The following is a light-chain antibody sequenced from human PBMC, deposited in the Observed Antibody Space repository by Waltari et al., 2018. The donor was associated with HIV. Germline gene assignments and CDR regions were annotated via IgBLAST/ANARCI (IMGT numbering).Light chain of an antibody. Sequence: SYVLTQSPSVSVAPGRTADIPCGGDNIGSQNVHRYQQKSGQAPVLIVYDDSGRPSGIPERFSGSNSGNTATLTITRVEAGDEADYYCQVWHSRTAHVEFGGGTTLTVL. J-gene: IGLJ2*01. CDR1: NIGSQN. CDR2: DDS. V-gene: IGLV3-21*02. CDR3: QVWHSRTAHVE.